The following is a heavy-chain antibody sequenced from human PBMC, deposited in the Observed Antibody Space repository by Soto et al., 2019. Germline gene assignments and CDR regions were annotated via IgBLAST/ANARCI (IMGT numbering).Heavy chain of an antibody. D-gene: IGHD2-2*01. V-gene: IGHV1-18*04. CDR3: ARGGYCSSTSCYSFDY. CDR1: GYTFTSYG. J-gene: IGHJ4*02. CDR2: ISAYNGNT. Sequence: GASVKVSCKASGYTFTSYGISWVRQAPGQGLEWMGWISAYNGNTNYAQKLQGRVTMTTDTSTSTAYRELRSLRSDDTAVYYCARGGYCSSTSCYSFDYWGQGTLVTVSS.